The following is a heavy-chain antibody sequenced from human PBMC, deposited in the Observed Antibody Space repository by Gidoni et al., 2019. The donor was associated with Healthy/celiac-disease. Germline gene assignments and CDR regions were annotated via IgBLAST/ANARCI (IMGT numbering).Heavy chain of an antibody. CDR2: IMGSGGST. CDR3: AKGPLSYSSSFPPFDY. D-gene: IGHD6-6*01. CDR1: GFPFSSYA. V-gene: IGHV3-23*01. Sequence: EVQLLESGGGLVQPGGSLRLSCAASGFPFSSYAMSWVRQAPGKGLAWVAAIMGSGGSTDYADSVKGRFNISRDNSKNTLYLKMNSLRAEDTAVYYCAKGPLSYSSSFPPFDYWGQGTLVTVSS. J-gene: IGHJ4*02.